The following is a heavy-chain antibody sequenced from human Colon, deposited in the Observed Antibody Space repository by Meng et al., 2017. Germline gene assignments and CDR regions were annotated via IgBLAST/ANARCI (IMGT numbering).Heavy chain of an antibody. Sequence: QVQLHESGPGLVHPSQPPSLTCTVSGGSISSGDYYWSWIRQPPGKGLEWIGYIYYSGSTYSNASLKSRVTISIDRSKNQFSLKLSSVTAADTAVYYCARDRKHYGERGWIDPWGQGTLVTVSS. D-gene: IGHD4-17*01. CDR3: ARDRKHYGERGWIDP. CDR2: IYYSGST. CDR1: GGSISSGDYY. J-gene: IGHJ5*02. V-gene: IGHV4-30-4*01.